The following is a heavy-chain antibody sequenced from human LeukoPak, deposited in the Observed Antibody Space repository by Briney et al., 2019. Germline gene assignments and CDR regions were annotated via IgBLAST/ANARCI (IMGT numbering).Heavy chain of an antibody. CDR1: GYTFTSYG. J-gene: IGHJ6*02. D-gene: IGHD4-17*01. CDR2: ISAYNGNT. Sequence: ASVKVPCKASGYTFTSYGISWVRQAPGQGLEWMGWISAYNGNTNYAQKIQGRVTLTTDTSTGTAYMELRSLRSDDTAVYYCARDRLMTTVTTVLYGMDVWGQGATVTVSS. V-gene: IGHV1-18*01. CDR3: ARDRLMTTVTTVLYGMDV.